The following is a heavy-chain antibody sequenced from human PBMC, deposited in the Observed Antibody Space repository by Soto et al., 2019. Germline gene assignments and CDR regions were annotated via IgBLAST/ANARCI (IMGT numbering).Heavy chain of an antibody. D-gene: IGHD3-10*01. Sequence: QVQLVESGGGVVQPGRSLRLSCAASGFTFSSYAMHWVRQAPGKGLERVAVISYDGSNKYYADSVKGRFTISRDNSKNTRYLQMNSLRAEDTAVYYCARDMVRGVYGMDVWGQGTTVTVSS. J-gene: IGHJ6*02. CDR2: ISYDGSNK. CDR3: ARDMVRGVYGMDV. V-gene: IGHV3-30-3*01. CDR1: GFTFSSYA.